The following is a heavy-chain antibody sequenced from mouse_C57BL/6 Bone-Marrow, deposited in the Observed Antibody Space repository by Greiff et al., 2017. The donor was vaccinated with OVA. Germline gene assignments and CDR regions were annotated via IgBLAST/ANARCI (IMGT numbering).Heavy chain of an antibody. V-gene: IGHV5-12*01. J-gene: IGHJ1*03. D-gene: IGHD2-14*01. CDR2: ISNGGGSP. Sequence: EVQVVESGGGLVQPGGSLKLSCAASGFTFSDYYMYWVRQTPEKRLEWVAYISNGGGSPYYPDTVKGRFTISRDNAKNTLYLQMSRLKSEDTAMYYCARLGSTTRWYFDVWGTGTTVTVSS. CDR3: ARLGSTTRWYFDV. CDR1: GFTFSDYY.